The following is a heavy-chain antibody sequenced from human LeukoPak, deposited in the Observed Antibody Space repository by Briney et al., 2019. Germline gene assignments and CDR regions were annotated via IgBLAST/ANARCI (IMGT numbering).Heavy chain of an antibody. D-gene: IGHD4-17*01. V-gene: IGHV3-23*01. CDR2: ISASGGNT. J-gene: IGHJ5*02. CDR1: GFTFSNYA. CDR3: VKEYGDYGPDWFDP. Sequence: GGSLRLSCAASGFTFSNYAMNWVRQAPGKGLEWVSGISASGGNTYYADSVKGRFTISRDNSKNTLYLQMHSLRAEDTAVYYCVKEYGDYGPDWFDPWGQGNLVTVSS.